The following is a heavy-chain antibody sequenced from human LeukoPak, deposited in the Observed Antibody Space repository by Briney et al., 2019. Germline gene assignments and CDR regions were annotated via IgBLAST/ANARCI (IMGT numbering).Heavy chain of an antibody. CDR2: VYTTGAGST. V-gene: IGHV4-38-2*02. D-gene: IGHD3-3*01. J-gene: IGHJ4*02. CDR3: ARAILSGYPDS. Sequence: PSETLSLTCTVSGFSITSGYFWGWIRQPPGKGLEWIGNVYTTGAGSTYHNPSLKSRVTISLDTSKNQFSLKLSSVTAADTAVYYCARAILSGYPDSWGQGTLVIVFS. CDR1: GFSITSGYF.